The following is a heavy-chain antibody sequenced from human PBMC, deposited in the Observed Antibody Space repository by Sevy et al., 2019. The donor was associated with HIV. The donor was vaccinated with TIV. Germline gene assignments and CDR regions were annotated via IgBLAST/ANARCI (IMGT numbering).Heavy chain of an antibody. V-gene: IGHV3-21*01. CDR2: ISSSSTYI. Sequence: GGSLRLSCAASEFTIRTYNMNWVRQAPGKGLEWVSSISSSSTYIYYADSVKGRFTISRDNAKNSLYLQMSSLRAEDTAVYYCARDLVIPATTDYFYYGMDVWGQGTTVTVSS. CDR3: ARDLVIPATTDYFYYGMDV. D-gene: IGHD2-15*01. CDR1: EFTIRTYN. J-gene: IGHJ6*02.